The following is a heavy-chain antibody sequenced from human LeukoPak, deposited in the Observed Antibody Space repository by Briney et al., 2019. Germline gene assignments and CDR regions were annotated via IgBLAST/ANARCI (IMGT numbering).Heavy chain of an antibody. Sequence: SETLSLTCTVSGGSLSSYYWSWIRQPPGKGLEWIGYIYYSGSTNYNPSLKSRVTISVDTSKNQFSLKLSSVTAADTAVYYCARAVAGTENWFDPWGQGTLVTVSS. CDR2: IYYSGST. D-gene: IGHD6-19*01. CDR1: GGSLSSYY. CDR3: ARAVAGTENWFDP. V-gene: IGHV4-59*01. J-gene: IGHJ5*02.